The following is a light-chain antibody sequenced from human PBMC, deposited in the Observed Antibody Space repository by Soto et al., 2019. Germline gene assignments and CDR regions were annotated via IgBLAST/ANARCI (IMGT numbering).Light chain of an antibody. J-gene: IGKJ2*01. Sequence: DIQLTQSPSTLSASVGDRVTITCRASHSVNSWLAWFQQKPGKAPKLLIYKASTLESGVPSRFSGSGSGTEFTLTISSLQSEDIAVYSCQQYNTGPYTFGQGTKVDIK. V-gene: IGKV1-5*03. CDR2: KAS. CDR1: HSVNSW. CDR3: QQYNTGPYT.